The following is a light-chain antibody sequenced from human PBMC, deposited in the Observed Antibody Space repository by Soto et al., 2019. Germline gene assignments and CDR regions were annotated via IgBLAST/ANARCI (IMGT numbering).Light chain of an antibody. CDR2: AAS. V-gene: IGKV3-15*01. J-gene: IGKJ4*01. Sequence: IVMTQSPATLSVSPGERVTLSCRANQSVSNNLAWYQQKPGQAPRLLIYAASTRATGLPARFSGSGSGTQFTLTISSLQSEDFAVYYCQQYNNWPPLTFGGGTKVEIK. CDR3: QQYNNWPPLT. CDR1: QSVSNN.